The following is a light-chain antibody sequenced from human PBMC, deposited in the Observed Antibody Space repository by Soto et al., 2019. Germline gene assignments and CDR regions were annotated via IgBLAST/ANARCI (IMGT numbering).Light chain of an antibody. CDR2: DAS. CDR1: QSISKY. V-gene: IGKV3-11*01. J-gene: IGKJ4*01. Sequence: EIVLTQSPATLSLSPGERATLSCRASQSISKYLAWYQQKPGQAPRLLIYDASNRATGIPARFSGSGSGTDFKLPISSLETAAFAVYYYQQRGNWRCIFGGGTKVDSK. CDR3: QQRGNWRCI.